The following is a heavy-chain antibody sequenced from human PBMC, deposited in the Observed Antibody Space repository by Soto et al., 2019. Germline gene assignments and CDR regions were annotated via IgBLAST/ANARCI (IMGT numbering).Heavy chain of an antibody. CDR2: IIPILGIA. Sequence: GASVKVSCKASGGTFSSYTISWVRQAPGQGLEWMGRIIPILGIANYAQKFQGRVTITADKSTSTAYMELSSLRSEDTAVYYCARELPYRVNVVVIDAFDIWGQGTMVTVSS. V-gene: IGHV1-69*04. CDR3: ARELPYRVNVVVIDAFDI. J-gene: IGHJ3*02. D-gene: IGHD3-22*01. CDR1: GGTFSSYT.